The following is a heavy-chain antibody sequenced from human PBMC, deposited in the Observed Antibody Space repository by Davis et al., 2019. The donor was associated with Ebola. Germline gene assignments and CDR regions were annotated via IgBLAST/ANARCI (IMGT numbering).Heavy chain of an antibody. CDR1: GGSVSSGSYY. D-gene: IGHD6-19*01. J-gene: IGHJ4*02. V-gene: IGHV4-61*01. Sequence: MPSETLSLTCTVSGGSVSSGSYYRSWIRQPPGKGLEWIGYIYYSGSSNSNPSLKSRVTISVDTSKNQFSLKLTSVSAADTAVYYCAGAGYSSGWNFDYWGQGTLVTVSS. CDR2: IYYSGSS. CDR3: AGAGYSSGWNFDY.